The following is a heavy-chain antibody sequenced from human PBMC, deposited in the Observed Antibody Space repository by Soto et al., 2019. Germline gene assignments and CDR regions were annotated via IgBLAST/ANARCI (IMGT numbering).Heavy chain of an antibody. CDR3: ARYLTSGDD. V-gene: IGHV1-46*01. Sequence: QVQLVQSGAEVKNPGASVKLSCKASGYIFTNYYIHWVRQAPGQGLEWMAIINPSGGSTNYAQKLQGRVTLARDTFTNTVYMELSSLRSEDTALYYCARYLTSGDDWGQGTLVTVSS. D-gene: IGHD2-21*01. J-gene: IGHJ4*02. CDR2: INPSGGST. CDR1: GYIFTNYY.